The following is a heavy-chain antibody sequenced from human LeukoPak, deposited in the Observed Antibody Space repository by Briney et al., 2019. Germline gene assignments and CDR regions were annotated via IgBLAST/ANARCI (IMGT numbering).Heavy chain of an antibody. V-gene: IGHV5-51*01. CDR3: ARRGLCSGGICYLYYFDY. CDR2: IYPGDSDT. D-gene: IGHD2-15*01. Sequence: GESLKISCKVSGYSFTNYWIGWVRQMPGQGLEWMGIIYPGDSDTKYGPSFQGQVTISADRSISTAYLQWSSLKASDTAMYFCARRGLCSGGICYLYYFDYWGQGTLVTVSS. CDR1: GYSFTNYW. J-gene: IGHJ4*02.